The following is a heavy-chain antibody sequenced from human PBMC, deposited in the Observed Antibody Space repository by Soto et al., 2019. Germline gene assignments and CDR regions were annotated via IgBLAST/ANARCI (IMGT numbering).Heavy chain of an antibody. CDR1: GGSISGYY. D-gene: IGHD6-13*01. V-gene: IGHV4-4*07. Sequence: SETLSLTCTVSGGSISGYYWSWIRQPAGKGLEWIGRIYTSGSTNYNPSLKSRVTMSVDTSKNQLSLKLSYVTAADTAVYYCARARIAEAEGFDYWGQGTLVTVS. CDR3: ARARIAEAEGFDY. J-gene: IGHJ4*02. CDR2: IYTSGST.